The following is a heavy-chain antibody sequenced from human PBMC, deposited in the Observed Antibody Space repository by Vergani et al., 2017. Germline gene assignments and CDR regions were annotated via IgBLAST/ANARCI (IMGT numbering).Heavy chain of an antibody. V-gene: IGHV1-69*06. J-gene: IGHJ4*02. D-gene: IGHD1-1*01. CDR3: ARSLKNWDVGTFDY. Sequence: QVQLVQSGAEVKKPGSSVKVSCKASGGTFSIYAISWVRQAPGQGLEWMGGIIPIFGTANYAQKFQGRVTITADKSTSTAYMELSSLRSKDTAVYYCARSLKNWDVGTFDYWGQGTLVTVSS. CDR2: IIPIFGTA. CDR1: GGTFSIYA.